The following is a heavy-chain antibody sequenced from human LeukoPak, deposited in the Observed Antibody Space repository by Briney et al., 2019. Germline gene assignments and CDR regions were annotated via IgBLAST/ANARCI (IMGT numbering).Heavy chain of an antibody. V-gene: IGHV3-30*04. Sequence: LPGGSLRLSCAASGFTFSSYAMHWVRQAPGKGLEWVAVISYDGSNKYYADSVKGRFTISRDNSKNTLYLQMNSLRAEDTAVYYCAREGQSSPFDWLFVLDYWGQGTLVTVSS. CDR2: ISYDGSNK. CDR3: AREGQSSPFDWLFVLDY. D-gene: IGHD3-9*01. J-gene: IGHJ4*02. CDR1: GFTFSSYA.